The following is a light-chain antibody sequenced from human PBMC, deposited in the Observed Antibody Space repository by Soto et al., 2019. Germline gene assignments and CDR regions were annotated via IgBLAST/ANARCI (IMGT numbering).Light chain of an antibody. CDR2: DTS. Sequence: EIVLTQSPGTLSLSPGERATLSCRASQSVRDRYLAWYQQKPGQAPSLLIYDTSTRATGVPDRFSGSGSGTDFAHTSSRLECEEVAVYYCQQYVSSLFNVGPGTKVEIK. CDR3: QQYVSSLFN. CDR1: QSVRDRY. V-gene: IGKV3-20*01. J-gene: IGKJ3*01.